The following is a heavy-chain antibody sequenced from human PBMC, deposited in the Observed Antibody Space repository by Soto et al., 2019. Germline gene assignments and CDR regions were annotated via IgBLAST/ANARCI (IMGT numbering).Heavy chain of an antibody. CDR1: GFTFSSYN. V-gene: IGHV3-21*01. CDR2: ITSSGYYM. D-gene: IGHD1-1*01. CDR3: ARVERDYYAMDV. J-gene: IGHJ6*02. Sequence: EVQLVESGGGLVKPGGSLRLSCAAFGFTFSSYNMNWVRQAPWKGLEWVSLITSSGYYMYYADSLKGRFTISRDNAKNSLYLQMNSLRAEDTAGYYCARVERDYYAMDVWGQGTTVTVSS.